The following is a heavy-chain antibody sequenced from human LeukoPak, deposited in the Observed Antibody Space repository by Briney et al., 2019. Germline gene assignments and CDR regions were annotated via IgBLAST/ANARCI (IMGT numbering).Heavy chain of an antibody. CDR3: ARPMTTVTTGDAFDI. CDR2: ISSSSSYI. D-gene: IGHD4-17*01. Sequence: GGSLRLSCAASGFTFSSYSMNWVRQAPGKGREWVSSISSSSSYIYYADSVKGRFTISRDNAKNSLYLQMNSLRAEDTAVYYCARPMTTVTTGDAFDIWGQGTMVTVSS. CDR1: GFTFSSYS. J-gene: IGHJ3*02. V-gene: IGHV3-21*01.